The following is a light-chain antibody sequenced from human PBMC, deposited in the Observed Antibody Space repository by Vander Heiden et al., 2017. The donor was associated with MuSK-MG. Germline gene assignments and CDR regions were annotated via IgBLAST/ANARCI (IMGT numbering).Light chain of an antibody. Sequence: EIVLTQSPGTLSLSPGERATLSCRASQSVSSSYLAWYQQKLGQAPRLLIYGASSRATGIPDRFSGSGSGTDFTLTISRLEPEDFAVYYCQQDGSSPTTFGQGTKVEIK. V-gene: IGKV3-20*01. CDR2: GAS. J-gene: IGKJ1*01. CDR1: QSVSSSY. CDR3: QQDGSSPTT.